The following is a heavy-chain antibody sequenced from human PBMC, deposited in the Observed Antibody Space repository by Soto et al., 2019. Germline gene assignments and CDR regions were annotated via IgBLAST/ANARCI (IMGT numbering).Heavy chain of an antibody. CDR1: GGSFSGYY. D-gene: IGHD6-13*01. J-gene: IGHJ4*02. Sequence: QVQLQQWGAGLLKPSETLSLTCAVYGGSFSGYYWSWIRQPPGKGLEWIGEINQSGGTNYNPSPKSRVTISVDTSKNQFSLKLSSVTAADTAVYYCARTYSSSWSPFDYWGQGTLVTVSS. CDR3: ARTYSSSWSPFDY. V-gene: IGHV4-34*01. CDR2: INQSGGT.